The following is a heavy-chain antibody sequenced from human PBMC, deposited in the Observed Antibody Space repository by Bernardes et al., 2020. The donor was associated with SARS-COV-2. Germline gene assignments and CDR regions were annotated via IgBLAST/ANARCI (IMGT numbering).Heavy chain of an antibody. D-gene: IGHD1-1*01. CDR1: GGPFRNYA. J-gene: IGHJ6*02. Sequence: SVKVSCKASGGPFRNYAISWVRQAPGQGLEWLGGIIPRFDKTNYAQKFQGRVTIITDESTSAVYLVLTSLTSDDTAMYYCARGIQNRHYDCGVDVWGQGTTVIVSS. V-gene: IGHV1-69*05. CDR3: ARGIQNRHYDCGVDV. CDR2: IIPRFDKT.